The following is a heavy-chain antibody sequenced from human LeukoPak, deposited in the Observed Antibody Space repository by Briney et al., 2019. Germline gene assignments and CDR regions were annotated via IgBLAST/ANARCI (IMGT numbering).Heavy chain of an antibody. CDR2: INHSGST. CDR3: ARATDDFWSGYKFDP. Sequence: SQTLSLTCAVYGGSFSGYYWSWIRQPPGKGLEWIGEINHSGSTNYNPSLKSRVTISVDTSKNQFSLKLSSVTAADTAVYYCARATDDFWSGYKFDPWGQGTLVTVSS. V-gene: IGHV4-34*01. J-gene: IGHJ5*02. CDR1: GGSFSGYY. D-gene: IGHD3-3*01.